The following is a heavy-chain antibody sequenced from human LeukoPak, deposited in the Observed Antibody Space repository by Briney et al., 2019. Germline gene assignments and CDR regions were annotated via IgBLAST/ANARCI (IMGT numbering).Heavy chain of an antibody. Sequence: PGGSLRLSCAASGFTFSIYSMNWVRQAPGKGLEWVSYIGGTHSNIYYADSEKGRFTISRDDAKNSLYLQMNSLRDEDTAVYYCARDRDYAFDSWGQGTLVTVSS. CDR3: ARDRDYAFDS. CDR2: IGGTHSNI. V-gene: IGHV3-48*02. D-gene: IGHD4-17*01. CDR1: GFTFSIYS. J-gene: IGHJ4*02.